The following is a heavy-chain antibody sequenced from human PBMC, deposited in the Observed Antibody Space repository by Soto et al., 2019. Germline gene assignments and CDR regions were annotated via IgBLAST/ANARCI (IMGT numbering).Heavy chain of an antibody. CDR2: IYSGGST. CDR3: ARDPWAADY. V-gene: IGHV3-66*01. D-gene: IGHD3-16*01. CDR1: GFTVSTKY. Sequence: PGGSLRLSCAASGFTVSTKYMSWVRQAPGKGLEWVSVIYSGGSTFYADSVRGRFTISRDNSKNTMNLQMNSLRAEDTAVYYCARDPWAADYWGQGTQVTVSS. J-gene: IGHJ4*02.